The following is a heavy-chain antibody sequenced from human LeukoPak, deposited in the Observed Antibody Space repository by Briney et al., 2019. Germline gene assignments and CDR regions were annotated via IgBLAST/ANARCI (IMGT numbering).Heavy chain of an antibody. D-gene: IGHD2-8*01. Sequence: GGSLRLSCAASGVTFSNSAMHWVRQAPGKGLEWMTFISYDGSDKYYADAAKGRFTISRDNSKNTLYLEMSSLGLQDAAVYYCTEERDRDGYFRYWGQGTLVTVSS. V-gene: IGHV3-30*19. CDR1: GVTFSNSA. CDR3: TEERDRDGYFRY. CDR2: ISYDGSDK. J-gene: IGHJ4*02.